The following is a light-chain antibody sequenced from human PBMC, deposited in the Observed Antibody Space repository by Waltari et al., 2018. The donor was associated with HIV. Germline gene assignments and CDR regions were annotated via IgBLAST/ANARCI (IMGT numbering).Light chain of an antibody. CDR1: SGHRIYA. CDR3: QTWATGIWV. J-gene: IGLJ3*02. V-gene: IGLV4-69*01. CDR2: LNNVGSH. Sequence: QLVLTQPPSASASLGASVTLTCTLNSGHRIYAIAWHQQQPGKGPRYLMRLNNVGSHIKGDGIPDRFSGSSSGAERYLTISSLQSEDEADYYCQTWATGIWVFGGGTKLTVI.